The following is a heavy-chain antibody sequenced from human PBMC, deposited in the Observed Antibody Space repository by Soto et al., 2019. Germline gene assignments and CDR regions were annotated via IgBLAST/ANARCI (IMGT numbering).Heavy chain of an antibody. J-gene: IGHJ4*02. CDR1: GGSISSGVYY. D-gene: IGHD5-12*01. V-gene: IGHV4-31*03. CDR2: SYYSGST. CDR3: ARLRRSGYDFDY. Sequence: QVQLQESGPGLVKPSQTLSLTCTVSGGSISSGVYYWSWIRQHPGKGLEWIGYSYYSGSTYYNPALQSRVTISVDTSKTQFSLKLSSVTAADTAVYYCARLRRSGYDFDYRCQGTLVTVSS.